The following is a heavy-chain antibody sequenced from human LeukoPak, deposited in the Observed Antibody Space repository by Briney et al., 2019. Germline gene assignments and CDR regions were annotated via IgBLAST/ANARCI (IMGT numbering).Heavy chain of an antibody. Sequence: PGGSLRLSCAASGFTFSTYVMSWVRQTPGKGLEWVSTISNSGGSTYNADSVKGRFTISRDNSKNTLYLQMNDLRAEDTAVYYCARAGSFRFDYWGQGTLVTVSS. CDR2: ISNSGGST. V-gene: IGHV3-23*01. CDR1: GFTFSTYV. D-gene: IGHD3-10*01. J-gene: IGHJ4*02. CDR3: ARAGSFRFDY.